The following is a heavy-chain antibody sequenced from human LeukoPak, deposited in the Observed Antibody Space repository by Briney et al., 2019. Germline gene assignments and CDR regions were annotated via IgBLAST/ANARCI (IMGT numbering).Heavy chain of an antibody. D-gene: IGHD3-16*02. CDR2: VNHSGST. Sequence: PWETLSLTCAVYGGSFSGDYLTWIRQPPGKGLEWIGEVNHSGSTNYNPSLKSRVTISVDASKNQFSLKLNSVTAADTAVYYCATRSFRWRVYDYWGQGTPVTVSS. CDR3: ATRSFRWRVYDY. V-gene: IGHV4-34*01. CDR1: GGSFSGDY. J-gene: IGHJ4*02.